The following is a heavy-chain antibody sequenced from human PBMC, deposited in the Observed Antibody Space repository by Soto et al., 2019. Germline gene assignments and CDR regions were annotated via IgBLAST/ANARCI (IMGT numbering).Heavy chain of an antibody. CDR2: ISSSGSTI. V-gene: IGHV3-48*03. CDR3: ARESQAVAGSPFDY. J-gene: IGHJ4*02. D-gene: IGHD6-19*01. CDR1: GFTFSSYE. Sequence: PGGTLRLSCAASGFTFSSYEMNWVRQAPGKGLEWVSYISSSGSTIYNADSVKGRFTIARDNAKNSLYLQMNSLRAEDTAVYYCARESQAVAGSPFDYWGQGTLVTVSS.